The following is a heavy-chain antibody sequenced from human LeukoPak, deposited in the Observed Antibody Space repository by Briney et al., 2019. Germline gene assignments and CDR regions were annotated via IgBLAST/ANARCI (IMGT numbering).Heavy chain of an antibody. CDR1: GVSISSGGYY. CDR3: AREASYCGGDCYPDY. V-gene: IGHV4-31*03. Sequence: SQTLSLTCTVSGVSISSGGYYWSWIRQHPGKGLEWIGYIYYSGSTYYNPSLKSRVTISVDTSKNQFSLKLSSVTAADTAVYYCAREASYCGGDCYPDYWGQGTLVTVSS. D-gene: IGHD2-21*02. J-gene: IGHJ4*02. CDR2: IYYSGST.